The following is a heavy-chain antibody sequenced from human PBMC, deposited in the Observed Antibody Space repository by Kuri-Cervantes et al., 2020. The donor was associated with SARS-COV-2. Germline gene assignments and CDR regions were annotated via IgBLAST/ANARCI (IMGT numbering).Heavy chain of an antibody. CDR2: ISSSSSTI. Sequence: GESLKISCAASGFTFSSYSMNWVRQAPGKGLEWVSYISSSSSTIYYADSVKGRFTISRDNSKNTLYLQMNSLRAEDTAVYYCALSSGYYYPNAGFDYWGQGTLVTVSS. CDR3: ALSSGYYYPNAGFDY. CDR1: GFTFSSYS. D-gene: IGHD3-22*01. J-gene: IGHJ4*02. V-gene: IGHV3-48*01.